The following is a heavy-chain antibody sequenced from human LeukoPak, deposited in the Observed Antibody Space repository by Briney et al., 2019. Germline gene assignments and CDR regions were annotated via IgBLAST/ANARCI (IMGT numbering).Heavy chain of an antibody. V-gene: IGHV1-18*01. CDR1: GYTFSSYG. CDR3: TRDDPQWREHDY. J-gene: IGHJ4*02. Sequence: ASVRVSCKASGYTFSSYGISWVRQAPGRGLEWLGWISGYNGNTNFAQKFQGRVTITTDTSTSTAYMELRSLRSDDTAVYYCTRDDPQWREHDYWGQGTLVTVSS. D-gene: IGHD6-19*01. CDR2: ISGYNGNT.